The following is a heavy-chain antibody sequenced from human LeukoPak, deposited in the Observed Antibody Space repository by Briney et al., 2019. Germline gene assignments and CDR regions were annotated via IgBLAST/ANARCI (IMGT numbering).Heavy chain of an antibody. CDR1: GFTFSTYW. CDR2: IHQDGNEK. Sequence: TGGSLRLSCAASGFTFSTYWMSWVRQAPGKGLEWVANIHQDGNEKYYVDSVKGRFTISRDKAKNSLSLQMNNLRVEDSAVYYCARGDAFSGDYWGQGTLVTVSS. J-gene: IGHJ4*02. CDR3: ARGDAFSGDY. V-gene: IGHV3-7*04. D-gene: IGHD2-2*01.